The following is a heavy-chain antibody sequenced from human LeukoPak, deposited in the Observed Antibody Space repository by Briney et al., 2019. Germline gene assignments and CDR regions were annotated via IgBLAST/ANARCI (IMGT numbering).Heavy chain of an antibody. Sequence: PGGSLRLSCTASGFTFSNYWMYWVRQAPGKGLVYVSRVNNDGSGTTYADSVKGRFAISRDNAKNTVHLQMNSLRVEDTALYYCARGGGGHAFDIWGPGAMVTVSS. CDR2: VNNDGSGT. J-gene: IGHJ3*02. V-gene: IGHV3-74*03. CDR1: GFTFSNYW. D-gene: IGHD3-16*01. CDR3: ARGGGGHAFDI.